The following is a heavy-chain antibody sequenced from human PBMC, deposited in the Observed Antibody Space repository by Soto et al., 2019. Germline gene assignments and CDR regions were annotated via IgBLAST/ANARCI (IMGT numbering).Heavy chain of an antibody. J-gene: IGHJ4*02. CDR2: IYYSGSI. D-gene: IGHD6-19*01. Sequence: TSETLSLTCTVSGDSISSLYWSWIRQPPGQGLEWIGYIYYSGSINYNPSLKSRVTISVDPSKNQFSLRLSSVTAADTAVYYCAKSLWDTSGWKTDYRGQGTLVT. CDR1: GDSISSLY. V-gene: IGHV4-59*01. CDR3: AKSLWDTSGWKTDY.